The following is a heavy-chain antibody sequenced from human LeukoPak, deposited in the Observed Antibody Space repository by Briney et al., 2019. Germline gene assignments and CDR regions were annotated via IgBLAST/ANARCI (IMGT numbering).Heavy chain of an antibody. CDR1: GFTFSSYG. CDR3: ARDLAWGAFDY. CDR2: LSGSGGST. D-gene: IGHD7-27*01. Sequence: PGGSLRLSCAASGFTFSSYGMSWVRQAPGKGLEWVSALSGSGGSTYYADSVKGRFTISRDDSKNTLSLQMNSLRVEDTAVYYCARDLAWGAFDYWGQGTLVTVSS. J-gene: IGHJ4*02. V-gene: IGHV3-23*01.